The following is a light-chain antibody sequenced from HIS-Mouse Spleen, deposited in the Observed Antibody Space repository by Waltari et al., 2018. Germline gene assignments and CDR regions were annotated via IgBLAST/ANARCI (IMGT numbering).Light chain of an antibody. Sequence: QSALTQPASVSGSPGQSLTISCPGTSSAVWSYTLFSWYQQHPGKAPKLMIYEGSKRPSGVSNRFSGSKSGNTASLTISGLQAEDEADYYCCSYAGSSTWVFGGGTKLTVL. V-gene: IGLV2-23*01. CDR3: CSYAGSSTWV. CDR2: EGS. CDR1: SSAVWSYTL. J-gene: IGLJ3*02.